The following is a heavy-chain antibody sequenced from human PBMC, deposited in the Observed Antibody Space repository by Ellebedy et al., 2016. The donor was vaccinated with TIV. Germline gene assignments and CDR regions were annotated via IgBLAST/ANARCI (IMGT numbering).Heavy chain of an antibody. CDR3: ARGRGSYSEDY. CDR1: GYTFTGYN. Sequence: ASVKVSCKASGYTFTGYNLHWARQAPGQGLEWMGWINPNSGDTNYAQNFQGRVTMTRDTSISSAYMDLSRLRSDDTAVYFCARGRGSYSEDYWGQGTLVTVSS. CDR2: INPNSGDT. D-gene: IGHD1-26*01. V-gene: IGHV1-2*02. J-gene: IGHJ4*02.